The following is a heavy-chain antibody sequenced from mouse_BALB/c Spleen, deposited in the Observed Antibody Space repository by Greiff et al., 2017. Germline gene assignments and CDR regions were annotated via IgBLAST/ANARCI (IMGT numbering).Heavy chain of an antibody. Sequence: QVQLKQPGAELVKPGASVKLSCKASGYTFTSYYMYWVKQRPGQGLEWIGGINPSNGGTNFNEKFKSKATLTVDKSSSTAYMQLSSLTSEDSAVYYCTRVDYYGSSLYAMDYWGQGTSVTVSS. J-gene: IGHJ4*01. CDR1: GYTFTSYY. CDR3: TRVDYYGSSLYAMDY. V-gene: IGHV1S81*02. D-gene: IGHD1-1*01. CDR2: INPSNGGT.